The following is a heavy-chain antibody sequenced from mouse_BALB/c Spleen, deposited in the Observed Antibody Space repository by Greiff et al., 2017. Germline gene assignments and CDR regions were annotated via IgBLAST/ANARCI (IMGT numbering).Heavy chain of an antibody. Sequence: DVQLVESGGDLVKPGGSLKLSCAASGFTFSSYGMSWVRQTPDKRLEWVATISSGGSYTYYPDSVKGRFTISRDNAKNTLYLQMSSLKSEDTAMYYCARRYYGSSSWFAYWGQGTLVTVSA. D-gene: IGHD1-1*01. CDR3: ARRYYGSSSWFAY. CDR1: GFTFSSYG. V-gene: IGHV5-6*01. J-gene: IGHJ3*01. CDR2: ISSGGSYT.